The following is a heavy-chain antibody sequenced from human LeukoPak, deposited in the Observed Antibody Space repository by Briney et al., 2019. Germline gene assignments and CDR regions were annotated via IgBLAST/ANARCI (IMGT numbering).Heavy chain of an antibody. D-gene: IGHD3-3*01. Sequence: ASVKVSCKASGYTFTSNGISWVRQAPGQGLEWVGWISTYNGNTNYAQKLQSRVTMTTDTSTSTAYMELRSLRSDDTAVYYCARDSLTILGVAPVHWGQGTLVTVSS. CDR2: ISTYNGNT. J-gene: IGHJ4*02. V-gene: IGHV1-18*01. CDR3: ARDSLTILGVAPVH. CDR1: GYTFTSNG.